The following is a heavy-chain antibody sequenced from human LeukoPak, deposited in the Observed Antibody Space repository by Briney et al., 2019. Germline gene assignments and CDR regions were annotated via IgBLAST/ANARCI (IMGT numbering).Heavy chain of an antibody. V-gene: IGHV4-39*07. D-gene: IGHD4-11*01. CDR1: GGSFSTSSYF. CDR2: IYYTGST. J-gene: IGHJ4*02. Sequence: SETLSLTCIVSGGSFSTSSYFWGWIRQPPGKGLEWIGTIYYTGSTYYNPSLKSRVTISEDTSKNRFSLNVTSLTAADTAIYYCARAPYNSKYYITDWGRGTLVTVSS. CDR3: ARAPYNSKYYITD.